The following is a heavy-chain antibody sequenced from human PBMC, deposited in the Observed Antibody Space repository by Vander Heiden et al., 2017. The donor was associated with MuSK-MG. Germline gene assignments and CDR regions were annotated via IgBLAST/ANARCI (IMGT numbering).Heavy chain of an antibody. CDR2: IAASGRST. CDR1: GFDFATYT. CDR3: AKAGKKPGLLYYYMDV. D-gene: IGHD2-2*01. V-gene: IGHV3-23*01. J-gene: IGHJ6*03. Sequence: EMQLLESGGGLVQPGESLRLSCTASGFDFATYTMAWVRQAPGEGLEWVSAIAASGRSTYYADSVKGRFSISRDNSKSTVYLKMNSLRADDSALYYCAKAGKKPGLLYYYMDVWGKGTPVTVSS.